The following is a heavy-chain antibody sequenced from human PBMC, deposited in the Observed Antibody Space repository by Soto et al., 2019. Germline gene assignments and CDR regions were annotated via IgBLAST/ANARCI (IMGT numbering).Heavy chain of an antibody. CDR1: GFTFSSYS. D-gene: IGHD5-12*01. CDR3: ARVGRGYAIAASDY. V-gene: IGHV3-21*01. CDR2: ISSSSSYI. J-gene: IGHJ4*02. Sequence: EVQLVESGGGLVKPGGSLRLSCAASGFTFSSYSMNWVRQAPGKGLEWVSSISSSSSYIYYADSVKGRFTISRDNAKNSLYLQMNSLRAEDTAVYYCARVGRGYAIAASDYWGQGTLVTVSS.